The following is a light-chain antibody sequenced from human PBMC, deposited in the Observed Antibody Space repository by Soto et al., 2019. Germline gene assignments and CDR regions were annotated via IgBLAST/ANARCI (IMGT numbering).Light chain of an antibody. V-gene: IGKV1-5*03. CDR2: KAS. J-gene: IGKJ1*01. CDR1: QSISIW. CDR3: QQYNSYWT. Sequence: DIQMTQSPSTLSASVGDRVTITCRASQSISIWLAWYQQKPGKAPEVLIHKASSLESGVPSRFSGSGSGTEFTLTISSLQTDDVATYDCQQYNSYWTFGQGTKVEIK.